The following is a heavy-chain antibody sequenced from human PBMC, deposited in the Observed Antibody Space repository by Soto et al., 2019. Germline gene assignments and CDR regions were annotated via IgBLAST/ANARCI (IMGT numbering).Heavy chain of an antibody. CDR2: INHSGST. CDR3: ARDGYYDFWSNYSPIDY. Sequence: SETLSLTCAVYGGSFSGYYWSWIRQPPGKGLEWIGEINHSGSTNYNPSLKSRVTISVDTSKNQFSLKLSSVTAADTAVYYCARDGYYDFWSNYSPIDYWGQGTLVTVSS. D-gene: IGHD3-3*01. J-gene: IGHJ4*02. V-gene: IGHV4-34*01. CDR1: GGSFSGYY.